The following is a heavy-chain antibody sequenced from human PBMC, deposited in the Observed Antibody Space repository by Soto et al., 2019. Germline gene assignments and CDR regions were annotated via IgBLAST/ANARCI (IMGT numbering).Heavy chain of an antibody. Sequence: SETRGVGEGYSINHCWRRIHQPPGKGLEWIGEINHSGSTNYNASLKSRVTISEDTSKKQFSLELRFVTAADTAVYYCARGGLIRGVLYYWGQGTLVTVSS. J-gene: IGHJ4*02. D-gene: IGHD3-10*01. V-gene: IGHV4-34*01. CDR2: INHSGST. CDR1: EGYSINHC. CDR3: ARGGLIRGVLYY.